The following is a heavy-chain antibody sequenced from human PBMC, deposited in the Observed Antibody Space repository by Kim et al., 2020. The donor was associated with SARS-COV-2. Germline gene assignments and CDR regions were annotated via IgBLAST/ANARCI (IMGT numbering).Heavy chain of an antibody. D-gene: IGHD2-2*01. V-gene: IGHV1-24*01. Sequence: ASVKVSCKVSGYTFTEFSIHWVRQAPGKGLEWMGGIVPVVGETNYAQKFQGRVTMTADTSTDTAYMELSSLRSEDTAVYYCATGTAARGSNYAHQDYYY. CDR1: GYTFTEFS. J-gene: IGHJ6*01. CDR3: ATGTAARGSNYAHQDYYY. CDR2: IVPVVGET.